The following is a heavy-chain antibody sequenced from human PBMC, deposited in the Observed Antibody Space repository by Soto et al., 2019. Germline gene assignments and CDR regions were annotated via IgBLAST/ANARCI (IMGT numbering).Heavy chain of an antibody. Sequence: AAVKVSGKACGYTCSDYGVTWVRQAPGQGLEWMGWISISSGNTHFEESLQGRVTMTSDKTSTAYMELWRLRSDDSAMYYCARSYNYGSYWYFDLWGRGTLVTVSS. D-gene: IGHD3-10*01. V-gene: IGHV1-18*04. CDR3: ARSYNYGSYWYFDL. J-gene: IGHJ2*01. CDR1: GYTCSDYG. CDR2: ISISSGNT.